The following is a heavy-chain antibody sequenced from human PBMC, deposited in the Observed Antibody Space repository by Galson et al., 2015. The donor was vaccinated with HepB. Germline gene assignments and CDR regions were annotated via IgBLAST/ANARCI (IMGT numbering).Heavy chain of an antibody. D-gene: IGHD1-1*01. J-gene: IGHJ4*02. V-gene: IGHV4-34*01. CDR3: ARHMSMPGTRGFDS. Sequence: LRLSCAASGFTFSIYAMSWVRQAPGKGLEWIGEIYLGGRTHYNPSLNSRVTMSIDTSNNQFSLMLTSVTAADTAMYYCARHMSMPGTRGFDSWGQGTLVTVSS. CDR2: IYLGGRT. CDR1: GFTFSIYA.